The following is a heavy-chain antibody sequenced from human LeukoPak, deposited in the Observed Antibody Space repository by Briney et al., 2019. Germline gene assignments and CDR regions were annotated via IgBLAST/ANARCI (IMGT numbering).Heavy chain of an antibody. CDR1: GYTFTGYY. D-gene: IGHD3-3*01. CDR2: INPNSGVT. J-gene: IGHJ4*02. V-gene: IGHV1-2*02. Sequence: GASMKVSCKASGYTFTGYYIHWVRQAPGQGLEWLGWINPNSGVTKYAQKFQGRITLTWDKSISTPYLEMNRLSSDDTATYYCAIPGVDLETNAWYLLGYWGQGTLVIVSS. CDR3: AIPGVDLETNAWYLLGY.